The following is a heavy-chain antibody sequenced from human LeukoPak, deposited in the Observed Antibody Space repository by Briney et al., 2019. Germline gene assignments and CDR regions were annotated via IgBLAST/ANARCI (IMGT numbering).Heavy chain of an antibody. Sequence: PSETLSLTCTVSGDSISRYYWSWIRQPPGKGLEWIGYIYYSVSTSYNPSLKSRVTISADTSKNQFSLRLSSVTAADTAVYYCARVQLSNNHFDYWGQGTLVTVSS. CDR3: ARVQLSNNHFDY. CDR2: IYYSVST. V-gene: IGHV4-59*01. CDR1: GDSISRYY. J-gene: IGHJ4*02. D-gene: IGHD3-16*02.